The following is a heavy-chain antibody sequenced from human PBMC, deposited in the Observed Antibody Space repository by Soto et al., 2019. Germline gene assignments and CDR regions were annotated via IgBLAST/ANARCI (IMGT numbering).Heavy chain of an antibody. J-gene: IGHJ3*02. CDR3: ARFYYYDSSGYYYAFDI. CDR2: IVSNDEK. D-gene: IGHD3-22*01. V-gene: IGHV2-26*01. CDR1: GFSLSRATMG. Sequence: QVTLKESGPVLVKPTETLTLTCTVSGFSLSRATMGVSWIRQPPGKALEWLAHIVSNDEKSYSTSLKNRLTISXDXSXSXXVLTMTNMDPVETATYYCARFYYYDSSGYYYAFDIWGQGTMVTVSS.